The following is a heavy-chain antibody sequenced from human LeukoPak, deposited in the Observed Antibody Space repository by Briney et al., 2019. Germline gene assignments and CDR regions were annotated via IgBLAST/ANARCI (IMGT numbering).Heavy chain of an antibody. CDR3: ARTSLLRIAAAVTFDP. CDR2: INPNSGGT. CDR1: GYTFTGYY. Sequence: GGSVKVSCKASGYTFTGYYMHWVRQAPGQGLEWMGWINPNSGGTNYAQKFQGRVTMTRDTSISTAYMELSRLRSDDTAVYYCARTSLLRIAAAVTFDPWGQGTLVTVSS. V-gene: IGHV1-2*02. J-gene: IGHJ5*02. D-gene: IGHD6-25*01.